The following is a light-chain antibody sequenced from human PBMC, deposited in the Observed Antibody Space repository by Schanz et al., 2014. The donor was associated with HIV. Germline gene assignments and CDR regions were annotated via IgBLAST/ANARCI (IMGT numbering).Light chain of an antibody. CDR1: QSVSSD. CDR2: GAS. CDR3: QHYGSSRWT. J-gene: IGKJ1*01. V-gene: IGKV3-20*01. Sequence: EIVMTQSPATLSVSPGERATLSCRASQSVSSDLAWYQQKPGQAPRLLIYGASTRATGIPDRFRGSGSGTDFTLTITRLEPEDFAVYYCQHYGSSRWTFGQGTKVEIK.